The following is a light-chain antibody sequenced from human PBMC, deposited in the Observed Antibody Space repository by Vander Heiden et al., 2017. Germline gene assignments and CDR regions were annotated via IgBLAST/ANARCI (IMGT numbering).Light chain of an antibody. CDR3: QHRSGWLPGT. J-gene: IGKJ1*01. Sequence: EIVLTQSPATLSLSPGEGATLSCRASQSVSSYLAWYQHQPGQAPRLLIYEASNRATGIPGRFSGTGSGTDFTLTISSLEPEDSAVYYCQHRSGWLPGTFGPGTKVEIK. CDR1: QSVSSY. V-gene: IGKV3-11*01. CDR2: EAS.